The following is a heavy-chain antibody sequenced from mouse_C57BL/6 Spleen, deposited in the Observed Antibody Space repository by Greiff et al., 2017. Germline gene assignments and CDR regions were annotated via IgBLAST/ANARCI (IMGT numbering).Heavy chain of an antibody. CDR1: GYTFTNYW. V-gene: IGHV1-63*01. Sequence: QVQLQQSGAELVRPGTSVKMSCKASGYTFTNYWIGWAKQRPGHGLEWIGDIYPGGGYTNYNEKFKGKATLTADKSSSTAYMQFSSLTSEDSAIYYCGRGEVYYGNHYFDYWGQGTTLTVSS. J-gene: IGHJ2*01. CDR3: GRGEVYYGNHYFDY. CDR2: IYPGGGYT. D-gene: IGHD2-1*01.